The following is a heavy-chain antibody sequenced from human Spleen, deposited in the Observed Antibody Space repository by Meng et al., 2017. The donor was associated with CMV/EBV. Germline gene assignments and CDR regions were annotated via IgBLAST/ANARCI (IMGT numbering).Heavy chain of an antibody. D-gene: IGHD1-26*01. CDR1: GFTGYH. CDR3: VRGWDRYYFDY. CDR2: INPNSSGT. V-gene: IGHV1-2*02. Sequence: ASVKVSCKASGFTGYHMQWVRQAPGQGLEWRGWINPNSSGTNYAQKFQGRVTMTRDTSTSTVYMELSRLRSEDTAVFYCVRGWDRYYFDYWGQGTLVTVSS. J-gene: IGHJ4*02.